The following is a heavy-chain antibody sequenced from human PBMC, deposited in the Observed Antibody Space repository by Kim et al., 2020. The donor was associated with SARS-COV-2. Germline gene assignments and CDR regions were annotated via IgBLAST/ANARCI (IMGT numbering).Heavy chain of an antibody. CDR3: AKRGNADYHYFDY. J-gene: IGHJ4*02. D-gene: IGHD4-17*01. V-gene: IGHV3-23*05. Sequence: YTDSMKGRFTMSRHISKSTLYLQMSSLRAEDTAVYYCAKRGNADYHYFDYWGQGTLVTVSS.